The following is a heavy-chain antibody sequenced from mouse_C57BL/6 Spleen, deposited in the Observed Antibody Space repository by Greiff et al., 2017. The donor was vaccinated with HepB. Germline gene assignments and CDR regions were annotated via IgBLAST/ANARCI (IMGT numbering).Heavy chain of an antibody. Sequence: DVQLQESGPGLVKPSQSLSLTCSVTGYSITSGYYWNWIRQFPGNKLEWMGYISYDGSNNYNPSLKNRISITRDTSKNQFFLKLNSVTTEDTATYYCARGPSYYYGSSYYAMDYWGQGTSVTVSS. J-gene: IGHJ4*01. D-gene: IGHD1-1*01. CDR2: ISYDGSN. CDR1: GYSITSGYY. CDR3: ARGPSYYYGSSYYAMDY. V-gene: IGHV3-6*01.